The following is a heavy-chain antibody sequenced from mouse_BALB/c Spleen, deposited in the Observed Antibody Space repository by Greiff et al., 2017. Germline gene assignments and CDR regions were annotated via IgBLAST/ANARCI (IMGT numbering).Heavy chain of an antibody. D-gene: IGHD1-2*01. J-gene: IGHJ4*01. CDR1: GFTFSSYG. V-gene: IGHV5-6-3*01. Sequence: EVHLVESGGGLVQPGGSLKLSCAASGFTFSSYGMSWVRQTPDKRLELVATINSNGGSTYYPDSVKGRFTISRDNAKNTLYLQMSSLKSEDTAMYYCARGVYGYDSMDYWGQGTSVTVSS. CDR3: ARGVYGYDSMDY. CDR2: INSNGGST.